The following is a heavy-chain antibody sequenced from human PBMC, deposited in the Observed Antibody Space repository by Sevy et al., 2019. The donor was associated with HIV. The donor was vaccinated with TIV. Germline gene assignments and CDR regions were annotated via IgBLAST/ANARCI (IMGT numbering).Heavy chain of an antibody. CDR3: ARDCSSTRCLWGMDV. CDR2: IKVDGSEK. Sequence: GESLKISCAAPGFTFSRYWMSWVRQAPGKGPEWVANIKVDGSEKYYVDSVKGRFTISRDNAKNSLYLQMNSLRAEDTAVYYCARDCSSTRCLWGMDVWGQGTTVTVSS. V-gene: IGHV3-7*03. D-gene: IGHD2-2*01. J-gene: IGHJ6*02. CDR1: GFTFSRYW.